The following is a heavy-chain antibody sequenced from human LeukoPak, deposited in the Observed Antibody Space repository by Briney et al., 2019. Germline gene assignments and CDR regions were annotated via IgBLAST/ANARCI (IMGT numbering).Heavy chain of an antibody. V-gene: IGHV1-2*04. CDR1: GYTFTGYY. D-gene: IGHD6-19*01. J-gene: IGHJ4*02. Sequence: ASVKVSCKASGYTFTGYYMHWVRQAPGQGLEWMGWINPNSGGTNYAQKFQGWVTMTRDTSISTAYMELSRLRSDDTAVYYCARGSEGWYEDYFDYWGQGTLVTVSS. CDR2: INPNSGGT. CDR3: ARGSEGWYEDYFDY.